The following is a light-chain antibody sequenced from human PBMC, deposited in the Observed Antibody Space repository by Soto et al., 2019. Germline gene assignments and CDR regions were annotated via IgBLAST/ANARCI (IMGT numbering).Light chain of an antibody. CDR2: DVS. J-gene: IGKJ1*01. V-gene: IGKV1-5*01. CDR3: QQYNVNPWT. Sequence: DIQMTQSPSTLSASLGDRVTITCRASQSISNWLAWYQQKPGKAPTLLIYDVSRLESGVPSRLSGSGSGTEFTLTISSLQPDDFATYYCQQYNVNPWTFGQGTKVDI. CDR1: QSISNW.